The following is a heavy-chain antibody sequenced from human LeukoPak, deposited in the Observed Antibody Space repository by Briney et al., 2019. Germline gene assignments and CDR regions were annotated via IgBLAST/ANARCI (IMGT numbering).Heavy chain of an antibody. D-gene: IGHD1-26*01. CDR1: GFTVSSNY. Sequence: AGGSLRLSCAASGFTVSSNYMSWVRQAPGKGLEWVSVIYSGGSTYYADSVKGRFTISRDNSKDTLYLQMNSLRAEDTAVYYCASGPGGVGATGAFDYWGQGTLVTVSS. J-gene: IGHJ4*02. CDR3: ASGPGGVGATGAFDY. CDR2: IYSGGST. V-gene: IGHV3-53*01.